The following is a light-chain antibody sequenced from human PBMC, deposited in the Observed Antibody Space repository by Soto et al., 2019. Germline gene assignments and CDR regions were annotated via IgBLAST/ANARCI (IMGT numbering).Light chain of an antibody. Sequence: EIVLTQSPGTLSLSPGERATLSCRASQSVSSSYLAWYQQKPGQAPRLLIYGASSRATGIPDRFSGSGSGTDVTLTISRLEPEEFAVYYCQQYGSSAITFGQGTRLEIK. V-gene: IGKV3-20*01. CDR1: QSVSSSY. CDR3: QQYGSSAIT. J-gene: IGKJ5*01. CDR2: GAS.